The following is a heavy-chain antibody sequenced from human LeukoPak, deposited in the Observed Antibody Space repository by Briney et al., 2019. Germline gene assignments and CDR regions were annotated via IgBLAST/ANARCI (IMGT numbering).Heavy chain of an antibody. CDR2: INSDGRST. D-gene: IGHD2-15*01. V-gene: IGHV3-74*01. J-gene: IGHJ1*01. Sequence: GGSLRLSCAASGFTFSSYWMHGVRQVPGRGLVWVSRINSDGRSTSYADSLKGRFTISRDDAKNTLYLQMNSLRAEDTAVYYCARPDGGGYSSGFYWGQGTLVTVSS. CDR1: GFTFSSYW. CDR3: ARPDGGGYSSGFY.